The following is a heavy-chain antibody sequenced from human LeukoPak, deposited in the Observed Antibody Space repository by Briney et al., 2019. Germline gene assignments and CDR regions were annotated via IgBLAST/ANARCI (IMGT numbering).Heavy chain of an antibody. CDR1: GYTFTGYY. J-gene: IGHJ3*02. V-gene: IGHV1-69*04. CDR3: AREGVPDAFDI. D-gene: IGHD2-2*01. Sequence: SVKVSCKASGYTFTGYYMHWVRQAPGQGLEWMGRIIPILGIANYAQKFQGRVTITADKSTSTAYMELSSLRSEDTAVYYCAREGVPDAFDIWGQGTMVTVSS. CDR2: IIPILGIA.